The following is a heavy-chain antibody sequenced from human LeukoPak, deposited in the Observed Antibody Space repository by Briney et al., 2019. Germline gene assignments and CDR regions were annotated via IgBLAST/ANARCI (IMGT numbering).Heavy chain of an antibody. J-gene: IGHJ5*02. CDR1: GFTFSSYS. D-gene: IGHD3-3*01. Sequence: PGGSLRLSCAASGFTFSSYSMNWVRQAPGKGLEWVSYISSSSSTIYYADSVKGRFTISRDNAKNSLYLQMNSLRAEDTAVYYCARDCGATIFGVVLQDSGWFDPWGQGTLVTVSS. CDR3: ARDCGATIFGVVLQDSGWFDP. CDR2: ISSSSSTI. V-gene: IGHV3-48*01.